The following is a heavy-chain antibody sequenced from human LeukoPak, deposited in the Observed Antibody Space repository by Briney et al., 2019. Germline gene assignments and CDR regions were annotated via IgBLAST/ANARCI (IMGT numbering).Heavy chain of an antibody. V-gene: IGHV3-74*01. CDR3: VRDDGYYGVDY. D-gene: IGHD4-17*01. CDR2: IKSDGTYS. CDR1: GFTFSSHW. Sequence: GGSLRLSCAASGFTFSSHWMHWVRQAPGKGLVCVSRIKSDGTYSDYGDSVRGRFTISRDNAKDTLYLQMNSLRVEDTAVYYCVRDDGYYGVDYWGQGTLVAVSS. J-gene: IGHJ4*02.